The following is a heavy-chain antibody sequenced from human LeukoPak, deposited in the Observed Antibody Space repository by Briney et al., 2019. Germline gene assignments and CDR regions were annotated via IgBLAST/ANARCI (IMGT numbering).Heavy chain of an antibody. CDR1: GFTSSSYW. V-gene: IGHV3-74*01. D-gene: IGHD6-6*01. Sequence: GGSLRLSCAASGFTSSSYWMHWVRQAPGKGLVWVSRINSDGSSRSYADSVKGRFTVSRDNAKNTLYVQMNSLRAEDTAVYYCAREFIPVSIAARGDIWGQGTMVTVSS. J-gene: IGHJ3*02. CDR3: AREFIPVSIAARGDI. CDR2: INSDGSSR.